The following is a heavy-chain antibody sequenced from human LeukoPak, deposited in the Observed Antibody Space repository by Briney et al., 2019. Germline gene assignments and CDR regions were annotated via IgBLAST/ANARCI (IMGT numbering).Heavy chain of an antibody. V-gene: IGHV6-1*01. CDR2: TYYRSKWYD. CDR3: AKDSGFGLNGFDH. J-gene: IGHJ5*02. CDR1: GDSVSINSAA. D-gene: IGHD3-16*01. Sequence: SQTLSLTCALSGDSVSINSAAWNWIRQSPSRGLEWLGRTYYRSKWYDDYAVSVKSRITINPDTSKNQFSLQLNSVTPDDTAVYHCAKDSGFGLNGFDHWGQGTLVTVSS.